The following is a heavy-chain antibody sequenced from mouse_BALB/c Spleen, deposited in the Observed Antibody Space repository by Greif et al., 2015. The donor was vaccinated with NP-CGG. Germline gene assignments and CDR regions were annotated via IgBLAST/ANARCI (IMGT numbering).Heavy chain of an antibody. CDR2: IHPNSGNT. D-gene: IGHD4-1*01. J-gene: IGHJ2*01. CDR1: GYTFTSSW. CDR3: ARDWYFDY. V-gene: IGHV1S130*01. Sequence: QVQLQQSGSVLVRPGASVKLSCEASGYTFTSSWMHWAKQRPGQGLEWIGEIHPNSGNTNYNEKFKGKATLTVDTSFSTAYVDLSSLTSEDSAVYYCARDWYFDYWGQGTTLTVSS.